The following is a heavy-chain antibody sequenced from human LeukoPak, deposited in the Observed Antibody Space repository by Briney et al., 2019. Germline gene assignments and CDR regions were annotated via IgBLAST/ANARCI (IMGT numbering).Heavy chain of an antibody. D-gene: IGHD1-26*01. Sequence: GASVKVSCKASGYTFTGYYMHWVRQAPGQGLEWMGWINPNSGGTNYAQKFQGRVTMTRDTSTSTAYMELSRLRSDDTAVYYCARVHSGAGAFDIWGQGTMVTVSS. CDR2: INPNSGGT. J-gene: IGHJ3*02. V-gene: IGHV1-2*02. CDR1: GYTFTGYY. CDR3: ARVHSGAGAFDI.